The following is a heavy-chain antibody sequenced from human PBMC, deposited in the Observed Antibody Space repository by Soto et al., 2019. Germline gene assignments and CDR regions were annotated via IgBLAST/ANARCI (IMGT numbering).Heavy chain of an antibody. J-gene: IGHJ4*02. CDR1: GYTFTSYG. V-gene: IGHV1-69*13. D-gene: IGHD3-22*01. CDR3: ARGWGYDSNDYYYAY. CDR2: IIPIFGTA. Sequence: QVQLVQSGGEVRKPGASVKVSCKASGYTFTSYGVSWVRQAPGQGLEWMGGIIPIFGTANHAQKFQGRVTIIADESTSTVYMELSSLRSEDTAMYYCARGWGYDSNDYYYAYWGQGTLVIVSS.